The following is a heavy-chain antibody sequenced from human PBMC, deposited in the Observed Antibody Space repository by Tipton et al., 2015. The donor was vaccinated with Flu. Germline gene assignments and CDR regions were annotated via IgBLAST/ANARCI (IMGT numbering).Heavy chain of an antibody. CDR2: IYYSGST. Sequence: TLSLTCTVSGGSISSGDYYWNWIRRPPGKGLEWIGYIYYSGSTYYNPSLKSRVTISVDTSKNQFSLKLSSVTAADTAVYYCAREGYTVTTRWFDPWGQGTLVTVSS. J-gene: IGHJ5*02. CDR3: AREGYTVTTRWFDP. V-gene: IGHV4-30-4*01. D-gene: IGHD4-17*01. CDR1: GGSISSGDYY.